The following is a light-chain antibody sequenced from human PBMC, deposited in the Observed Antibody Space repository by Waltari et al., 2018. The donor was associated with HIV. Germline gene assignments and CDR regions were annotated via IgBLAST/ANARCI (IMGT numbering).Light chain of an antibody. CDR2: QDK. J-gene: IGLJ3*02. Sequence: SYELTQPPSVSVSPGQTASISCSGDKLGDSYPSWYQQRPGQSPVLIIYQDKKRPSGIPERFSGSNSGNTATLTISGTQTMDEADYYCQVWDYRGYVMFGGGTKLTVL. CDR1: KLGDSY. V-gene: IGLV3-1*01. CDR3: QVWDYRGYVM.